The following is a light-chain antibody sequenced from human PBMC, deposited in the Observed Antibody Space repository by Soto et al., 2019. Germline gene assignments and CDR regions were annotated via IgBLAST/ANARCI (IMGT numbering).Light chain of an antibody. CDR3: GTWDSSLSAGV. V-gene: IGLV1-51*01. CDR2: DNN. CDR1: RSNIGNNY. J-gene: IGLJ3*02. Sequence: QSVLTQPPSVSAAPGQTVTISCSGSRSNIGNNYVSWYQQLPGTAPKLLIYDNNKRPSGIPARFSGSKSGTSATLGITGLQTGDEADYYCGTWDSSLSAGVFGGGTKLTVL.